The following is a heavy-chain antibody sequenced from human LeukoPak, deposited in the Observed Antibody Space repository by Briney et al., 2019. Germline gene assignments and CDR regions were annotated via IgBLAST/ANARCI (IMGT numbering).Heavy chain of an antibody. J-gene: IGHJ3*02. CDR1: GFSFTNTW. V-gene: IGHV3-15*01. D-gene: IGHD3-10*01. Sequence: PGGSLRLSCEASGFSFTNTWMSWFHQAPGKGLEWVGRVKSKADDGTTDYAAPVQGRFTISRDDSKNTLSLQMNSLKTEDTAVYYCATEGGSGSYYGDDAFDMWCQGTMVTVSS. CDR2: VKSKADDGTT. CDR3: ATEGGSGSYYGDDAFDM.